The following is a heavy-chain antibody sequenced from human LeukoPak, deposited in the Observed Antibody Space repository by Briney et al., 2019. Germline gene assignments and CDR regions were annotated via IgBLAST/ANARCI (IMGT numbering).Heavy chain of an antibody. CDR1: GFTFSSYW. J-gene: IGHJ4*02. CDR2: IKQDGSEK. CDR3: ARVDKYYDFWSAYKRPSYYFDY. V-gene: IGHV3-7*01. Sequence: TGGSLRLSCAASGFTFSSYWMSWVRQAPGKGLEWVANIKQDGSEKYYVDSVKGRFTISRDNAKNSLYLQMNSLRAEDTAVYYCARVDKYYDFWSAYKRPSYYFDYWGQGTLVTVSS. D-gene: IGHD3-3*01.